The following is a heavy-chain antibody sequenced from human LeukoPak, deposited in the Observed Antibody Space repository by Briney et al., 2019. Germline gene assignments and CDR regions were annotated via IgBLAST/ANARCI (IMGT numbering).Heavy chain of an antibody. CDR1: GFTFSSYG. Sequence: GGSLRLSCAASGFTFSSYGMHWVRQAPGKGLEWVSYISSSSSTIYYADSVKGRFTISRDNAKNSLYLQMNSLRAEGTAVYYCARDCSSTSCYLNFDYWGQGTLVTVSS. J-gene: IGHJ4*02. V-gene: IGHV3-48*01. CDR3: ARDCSSTSCYLNFDY. D-gene: IGHD2-2*01. CDR2: ISSSSSTI.